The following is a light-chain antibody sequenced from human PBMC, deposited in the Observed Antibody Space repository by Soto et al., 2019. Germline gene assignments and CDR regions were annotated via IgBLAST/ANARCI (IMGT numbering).Light chain of an antibody. Sequence: DIQMTQSPSSLSASVGDRVTLTCRASKSISTYLNWYQQKPGKAPKLLIFAASRLQSGVPSRFSGSGSGTVFTLTISSLQPEDFAAYFCQQSYSTPPVTFGGGTKVDFK. CDR3: QQSYSTPPVT. V-gene: IGKV1-39*01. J-gene: IGKJ4*01. CDR2: AAS. CDR1: KSISTY.